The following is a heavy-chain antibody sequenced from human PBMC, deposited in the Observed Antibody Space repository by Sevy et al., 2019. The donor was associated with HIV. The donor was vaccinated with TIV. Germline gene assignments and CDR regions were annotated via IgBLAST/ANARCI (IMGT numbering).Heavy chain of an antibody. V-gene: IGHV3-48*03. CDR1: GFQFSSYE. J-gene: IGHJ4*02. CDR3: AKDYYGSGSFEFDS. Sequence: GGSLRLSCAASGFQFSSYEMNWVRQAPGKGLEWDSYISSTGSVIHCADSVRGRFTISRDNAKNSLFLQMNSLRADDTAFYYCAKDYYGSGSFEFDSWGQGALVTVSS. D-gene: IGHD3-10*01. CDR2: ISSTGSVI.